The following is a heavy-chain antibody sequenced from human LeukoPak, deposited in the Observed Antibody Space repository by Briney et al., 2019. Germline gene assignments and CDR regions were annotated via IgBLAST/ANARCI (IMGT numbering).Heavy chain of an antibody. J-gene: IGHJ4*02. V-gene: IGHV3-48*03. D-gene: IGHD1-26*01. CDR2: ISSSGTSI. CDR3: ASGGIYYGAAFDF. Sequence: GGSLRLSCAASGFTFSSYEMNWVRQAPGKGLEWVSYISSSGTSIYYADSVKGRFTISRDNAKNSLYLQMNSLRAEDTALYYCASGGIYYGAAFDFWGQGTLVTVSS. CDR1: GFTFSSYE.